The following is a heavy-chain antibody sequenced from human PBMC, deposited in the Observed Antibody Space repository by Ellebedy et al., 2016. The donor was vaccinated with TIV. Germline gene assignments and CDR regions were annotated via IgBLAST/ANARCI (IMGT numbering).Heavy chain of an antibody. CDR2: IIPLLGIP. V-gene: IGHV1-69*10. CDR3: ARALYGGNSGAPFDS. CDR1: GYTFTNYG. D-gene: IGHD4-23*01. Sequence: AASVKVSCKASGYTFTNYGITWVRQAPGQGLEWMGVIIPLLGIPNYAQKFQGRVTITADKSTSTVYMELSSLRSEDTAVYYCARALYGGNSGAPFDSWGQGTLVTVSS. J-gene: IGHJ5*01.